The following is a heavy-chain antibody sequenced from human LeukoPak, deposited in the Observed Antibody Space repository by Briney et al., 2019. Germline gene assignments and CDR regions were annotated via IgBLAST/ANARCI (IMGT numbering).Heavy chain of an antibody. J-gene: IGHJ4*02. CDR3: ATRRVGATHFDY. V-gene: IGHV4-59*08. D-gene: IGHD1-26*01. CDR1: GGSISSYY. CDR2: IYYSGST. Sequence: SETLSLTCTVSGGSISSYYWSWIRQPPGKGLEWIGYIYYSGSTNYNPSLKSRVTISVDTSKNQFPLKLSSVTAADTAVYYCATRRVGATHFDYWGQGTLVTVSS.